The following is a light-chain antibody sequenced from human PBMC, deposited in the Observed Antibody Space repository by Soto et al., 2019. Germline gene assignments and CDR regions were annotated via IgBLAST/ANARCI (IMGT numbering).Light chain of an antibody. J-gene: IGKJ4*01. V-gene: IGKV3-20*01. CDR2: GAS. CDR3: QQHGTSPALT. Sequence: EIVLTQSPGTLSSSPGERATLSCRASQSVTNTYLAWYQQKPGQAPRLLISGASSRATGIPDRFSGSGSGTDFSLTISRLEPEDLAVYYYQQHGTSPALTFGGGTRVEIK. CDR1: QSVTNTY.